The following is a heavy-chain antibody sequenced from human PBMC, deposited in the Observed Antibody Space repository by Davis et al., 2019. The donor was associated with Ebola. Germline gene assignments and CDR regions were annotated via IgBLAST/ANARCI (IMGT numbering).Heavy chain of an antibody. CDR1: GFTFSSYA. J-gene: IGHJ6*02. CDR3: AREGYTAMGHYYYYGMDV. Sequence: GESLKISCAASGFTFSSYAMHWVRQAPGKGLEWVAVISYDGSNKYYADSVKGRFTISRDNSKNTLYLQMNSLRAEDTAVYYCAREGYTAMGHYYYYGMDVWGQGTTVTVSS. CDR2: ISYDGSNK. D-gene: IGHD5-18*01. V-gene: IGHV3-30-3*01.